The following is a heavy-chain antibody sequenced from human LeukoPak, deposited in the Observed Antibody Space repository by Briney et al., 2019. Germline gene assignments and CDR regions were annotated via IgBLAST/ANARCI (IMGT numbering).Heavy chain of an antibody. CDR2: ISSSSSYI. CDR3: AREYLLSYPYFDY. D-gene: IGHD1-26*01. J-gene: IGHJ4*02. Sequence: PGGSLRLSCAASGFTFSSYSMNWVRQAPGKGLEWVSSISSSSSYIYYADSVKGRFTISRDNAKNSLYLQMNSLRAEDTAVYYCAREYLLSYPYFDYWGQGTLVTVSS. V-gene: IGHV3-21*01. CDR1: GFTFSSYS.